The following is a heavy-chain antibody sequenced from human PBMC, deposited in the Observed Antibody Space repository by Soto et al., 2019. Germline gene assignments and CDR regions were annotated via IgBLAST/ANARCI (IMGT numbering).Heavy chain of an antibody. V-gene: IGHV4-59*08. D-gene: IGHD1-1*01. CDR3: TGGSLEAYFFDY. J-gene: IGHJ4*02. CDR1: GGSITTYY. CDR2: MYYSGST. Sequence: QVQLQESGPGLVKPSETLSLTCTVSGGSITTYYWSWIRQFPGQGLEWIGYMYYSGSTNFNPSLKRRVTISVDTAKSQFSLKLSSVTAADTAVYYCTGGSLEAYFFDYWGQGTLVTVSS.